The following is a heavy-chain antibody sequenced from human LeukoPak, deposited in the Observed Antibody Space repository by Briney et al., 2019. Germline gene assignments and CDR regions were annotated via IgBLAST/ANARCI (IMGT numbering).Heavy chain of an antibody. CDR1: GFTVSSNY. D-gene: IGHD3-16*01. Sequence: GGSLRLSCAASGFTVSSNYMSWVRQAPGKGLEWVSVIYNGGSTYYADSVKGRFTISRDNSKNTLYLQMNSLRAEDTAVYYCARDAPRLGYDYWGQGTLVTVSS. V-gene: IGHV3-53*01. CDR3: ARDAPRLGYDY. CDR2: IYNGGST. J-gene: IGHJ4*02.